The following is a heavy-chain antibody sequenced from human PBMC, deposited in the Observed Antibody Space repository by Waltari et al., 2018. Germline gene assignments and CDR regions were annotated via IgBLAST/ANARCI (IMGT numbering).Heavy chain of an antibody. CDR2: IYYSGST. CDR1: GGSISSGDYY. CDR3: ARGALGTMIVVVPSPYMDV. J-gene: IGHJ6*03. D-gene: IGHD3-22*01. V-gene: IGHV4-30-4*08. Sequence: QVQLQESGPGLVKPSQTLSLTCTVSGGSISSGDYYWSWIRQPPGKGLEWIGYIYYSGSTYYNPSLKSRVTISVDTSKNQFSLKLSSVTAADTAVYYCARGALGTMIVVVPSPYMDVWGKGTTVTVSS.